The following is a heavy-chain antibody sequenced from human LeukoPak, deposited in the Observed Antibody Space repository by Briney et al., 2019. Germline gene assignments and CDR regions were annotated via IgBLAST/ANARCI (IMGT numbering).Heavy chain of an antibody. J-gene: IGHJ4*02. Sequence: PGGSLRLSCTASGFTSNTYGMHWVRQAPGKGLEWVAVIWYDASNRYYADSVKGRFTVSRDNLKNTVELQMNSLRADDTAMYYCVRDRRTGSYYQFDHWGQGSLVTVSS. CDR2: IWYDASNR. D-gene: IGHD1-26*01. V-gene: IGHV3-33*01. CDR1: GFTSNTYG. CDR3: VRDRRTGSYYQFDH.